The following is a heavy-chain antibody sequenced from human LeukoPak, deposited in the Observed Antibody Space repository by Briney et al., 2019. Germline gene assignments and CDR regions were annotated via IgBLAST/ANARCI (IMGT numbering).Heavy chain of an antibody. CDR1: GDSVSNYY. D-gene: IGHD6-19*01. V-gene: IGHV4-59*02. J-gene: IGHJ4*02. CDR3: ARAIRSSGWYDY. Sequence: SETLSLTCTVSGDSVSNYYWIWIRQPPGKGLEWVGYIYYSGSTNYNPSLTSRVTISVDTSKNQFSLKLSSVTAADTAVYYCARAIRSSGWYDYWGQGTLVTVSS. CDR2: IYYSGST.